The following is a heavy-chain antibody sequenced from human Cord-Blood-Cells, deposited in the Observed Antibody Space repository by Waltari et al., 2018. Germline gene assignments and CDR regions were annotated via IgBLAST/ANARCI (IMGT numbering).Heavy chain of an antibody. J-gene: IGHJ3*02. CDR3: ARDGSNWDSDAFDI. CDR2: VYSGGRP. V-gene: IGHV3-53*04. CDR1: GFTVSSNY. Sequence: EVQLVESGGGLVQPGGSLRLSCAASGFTVSSNYMSWVRRAPGKGWEWVEVVYSGGRPYYADSVKGRFTISRHNSKNTLYLQMNSLRAEDTAVYYCARDGSNWDSDAFDIWGQGTMVTVSS. D-gene: IGHD1-7*01.